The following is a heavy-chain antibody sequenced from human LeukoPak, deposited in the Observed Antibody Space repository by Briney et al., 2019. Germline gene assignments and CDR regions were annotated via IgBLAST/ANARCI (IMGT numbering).Heavy chain of an antibody. V-gene: IGHV1-18*01. CDR2: ISAYNGNT. Sequence: ASVKVSRKASGYTFTSYGISWVRQAPGQGLEWMGWISAYNGNTNYAQKLQGRVTMTTDTSTSTAYMELRSLRSDDTAVYYCARDQAQRYSGYDFTCDYWGQGTLVTVSS. CDR1: GYTFTSYG. J-gene: IGHJ4*02. CDR3: ARDQAQRYSGYDFTCDY. D-gene: IGHD5-12*01.